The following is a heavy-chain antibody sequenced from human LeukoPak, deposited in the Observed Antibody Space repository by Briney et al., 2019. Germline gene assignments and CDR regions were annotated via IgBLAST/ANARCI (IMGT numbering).Heavy chain of an antibody. J-gene: IGHJ3*02. Sequence: GGSLRLSCAASGFTYSAYYMSWPRQATGKGLEWGSDISGRGGSTYYADSVKVRFTISRDNSKNTLYLQMNSLRAEDTAVYDCAKWLGNKYDSSGYYHAFDIWGQGTMVTVSS. D-gene: IGHD3-22*01. CDR3: AKWLGNKYDSSGYYHAFDI. CDR2: ISGRGGST. CDR1: GFTYSAYY. V-gene: IGHV3-23*01.